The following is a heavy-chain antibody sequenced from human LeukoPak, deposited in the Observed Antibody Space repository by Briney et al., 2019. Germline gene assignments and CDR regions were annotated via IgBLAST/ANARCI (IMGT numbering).Heavy chain of an antibody. CDR3: ARDGGYDILTGYYVGAFDI. J-gene: IGHJ3*02. V-gene: IGHV3-53*01. Sequence: GGSLRLSCAASGFTVSSNYMSWVRQAPGEGLEWVSVIYSGGSTYYADSVKGRFTISRDNSKNTLYLQMNSLRAEDTAVYYCARDGGYDILTGYYVGAFDIWGQGTMVTVSS. CDR1: GFTVSSNY. D-gene: IGHD3-9*01. CDR2: IYSGGST.